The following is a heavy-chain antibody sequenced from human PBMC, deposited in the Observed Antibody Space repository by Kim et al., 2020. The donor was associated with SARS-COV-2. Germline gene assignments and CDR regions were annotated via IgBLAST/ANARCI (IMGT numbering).Heavy chain of an antibody. CDR3: ARGREIRRTVGGGYYGMDV. Sequence: SETLSLTCAVYGGSFSGYYWSWIRQPPGKGLEWIGEINHSGSTNYNPSLKSRVTISVDTSKNQFSLKLSSVTAADTAVYYCARGREIRRTVGGGYYGMDVWGQGTTVTVSS. V-gene: IGHV4-34*01. J-gene: IGHJ6*02. CDR2: INHSGST. CDR1: GGSFSGYY. D-gene: IGHD2-8*02.